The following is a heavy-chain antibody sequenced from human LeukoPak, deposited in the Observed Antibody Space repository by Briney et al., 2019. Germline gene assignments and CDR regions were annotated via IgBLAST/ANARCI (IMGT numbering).Heavy chain of an antibody. Sequence: PGGSLRLSCAASGFSVSNHYMAWVRQAPGRRLEWVSFIWADGTTFYTDSVRGRLTVSRDQFKNSLYLQMSSLRPDDTALYYCARDGAGIESWVELDPWGQGTQVTVSA. CDR2: IWADGTT. J-gene: IGHJ5*02. V-gene: IGHV3-66*02. CDR3: ARDGAGIESWVELDP. D-gene: IGHD5-24*01. CDR1: GFSVSNHY.